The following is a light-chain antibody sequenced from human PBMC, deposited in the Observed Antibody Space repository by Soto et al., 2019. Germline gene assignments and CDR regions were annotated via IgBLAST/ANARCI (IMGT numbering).Light chain of an antibody. Sequence: VTQPHSVSESPGKTVTISCTRSSGSIASNYVQWYQQRPGSAPTTVIYEDNQRPSGVPDRFSGSIDSSSNSASLTISGLKTEDEADYYCQSYDSSNPDWVFGGGTKLTVL. CDR1: SGSIASNY. CDR2: EDN. V-gene: IGLV6-57*03. CDR3: QSYDSSNPDWV. J-gene: IGLJ3*02.